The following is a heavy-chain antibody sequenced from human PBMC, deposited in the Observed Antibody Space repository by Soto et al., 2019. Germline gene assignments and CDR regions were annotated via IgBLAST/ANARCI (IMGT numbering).Heavy chain of an antibody. Sequence: SLILSCAASGLTFDDYAMHWVRQAPGKGLEWVSGISWNSGSIGYADSVKGRFTISRDNAKNTLYLQLNSLRTEDTAVYYCTQRVVVSASPGGKRNYFDHCGQGSLVTGSS. CDR3: TQRVVVSASPGGKRNYFDH. CDR1: GLTFDDYA. D-gene: IGHD2-15*01. V-gene: IGHV3-9*01. J-gene: IGHJ4*02. CDR2: ISWNSGSI.